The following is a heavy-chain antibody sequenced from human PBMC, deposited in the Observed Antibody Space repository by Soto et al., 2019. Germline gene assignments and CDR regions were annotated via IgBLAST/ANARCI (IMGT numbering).Heavy chain of an antibody. CDR1: GFTFSSRG. J-gene: IGHJ4*02. Sequence: QEQLVDSGGGVVQPGRSLILSCEASGFTFSSRGMHWVRQAPGKGLEWVALVLNDGTTKHYAVYVKGRFTISRDNSTDTLELQMHSLRSEATAVYYWARDLGSHGVGPCYSAFFDLWGQATLVTVSS. CDR3: ARDLGSHGVGPCYSAFFDL. V-gene: IGHV3-33*01. D-gene: IGHD2-15*01. CDR2: VLNDGTTK.